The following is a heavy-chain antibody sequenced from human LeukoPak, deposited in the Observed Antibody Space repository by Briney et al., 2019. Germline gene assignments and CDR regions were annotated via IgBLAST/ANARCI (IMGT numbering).Heavy chain of an antibody. V-gene: IGHV4-59*01. Sequence: PSETLSLTCTVSGGSISSYYWSWIRQPPGKGLEWIGYIYYSGSTNYNPSLKGRVTISVDTSKNQFSLKLSSVTAADTAVYYCARGDVRFDPWGQGTLVTVSS. CDR2: IYYSGST. CDR3: ARGDVRFDP. CDR1: GGSISSYY. J-gene: IGHJ5*02. D-gene: IGHD3-16*01.